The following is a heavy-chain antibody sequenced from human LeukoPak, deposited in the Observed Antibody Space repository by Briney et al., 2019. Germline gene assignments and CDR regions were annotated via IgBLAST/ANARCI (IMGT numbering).Heavy chain of an antibody. CDR1: GGSISSGDYY. CDR2: IYYSGST. Sequence: SETLSLTCTVSGGSISSGDYYWSWIRQPPGKGLEWIGYIYYSGSTYYNPSLKSRVTISVDTSKNQFSLKLSSVTAADTAVYYCASGRSCGYDFDYWAQGTLVTVSS. V-gene: IGHV4-30-4*01. CDR3: ASGRSCGYDFDY. D-gene: IGHD3-22*01. J-gene: IGHJ4*02.